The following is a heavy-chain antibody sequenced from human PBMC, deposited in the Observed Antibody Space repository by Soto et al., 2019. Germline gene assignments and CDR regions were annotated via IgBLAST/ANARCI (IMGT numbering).Heavy chain of an antibody. CDR1: GYTFSSYG. V-gene: IGHV1-18*01. Sequence: QVQLVQSGTEVKKPGASVKVSCKASGYTFSSYGISWVRQAPGQGLEWMGWISGYNGNTQYAHKLQGRVTMTTDTSTCTAYVELRRLRSDDTAVYYCARGSRLFGVVIFQHYDMDVWGQGTTVTVSS. D-gene: IGHD3-3*01. CDR2: ISGYNGNT. J-gene: IGHJ6*02. CDR3: ARGSRLFGVVIFQHYDMDV.